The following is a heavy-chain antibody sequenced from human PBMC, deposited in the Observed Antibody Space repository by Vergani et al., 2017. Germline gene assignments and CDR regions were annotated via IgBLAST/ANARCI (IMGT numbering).Heavy chain of an antibody. D-gene: IGHD3-9*01. V-gene: IGHV4-61*02. CDR1: GGSINSHNYY. Sequence: QVQLQESGPGLVKPSQTLSLTCTVSGGSINSHNYYWSWIRQPAGKGLEWIGRIHTSGSTNYKPSLKSRVPLAEDKTKNQFYLNLTAVTAAETAVYFCARENYYDILTGSRPGGFDPWGQGTLVTVSS. J-gene: IGHJ5*02. CDR3: ARENYYDILTGSRPGGFDP. CDR2: IHTSGST.